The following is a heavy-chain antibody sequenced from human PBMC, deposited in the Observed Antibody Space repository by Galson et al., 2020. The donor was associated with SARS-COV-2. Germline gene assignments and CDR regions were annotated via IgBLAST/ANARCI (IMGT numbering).Heavy chain of an antibody. Sequence: ASVKVFCKVSGYTLTELSMHWVRQAPGKGLEWMGGFDPEDGETIYAQKFQGRVTMTEDTSTDTAYIELSSLRSEDTAVYYCATFLPPWTRFGELFSYWGQGTLVTVSS. CDR3: ATFLPPWTRFGELFSY. CDR2: FDPEDGET. J-gene: IGHJ4*02. CDR1: GYTLTELS. V-gene: IGHV1-24*01. D-gene: IGHD3-10*01.